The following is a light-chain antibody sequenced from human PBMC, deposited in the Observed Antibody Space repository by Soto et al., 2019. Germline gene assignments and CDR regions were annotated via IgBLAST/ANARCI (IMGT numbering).Light chain of an antibody. CDR1: SSDFGSYKF. CDR2: ETS. J-gene: IGLJ1*01. Sequence: SGLTQPASVSGSPGQSVAMACTGTSSDFGSYKFVSWYQHHPGKVPKVIIYETSKRPSGVSDRFSGSKSGNTASLTISGLQAEDEADYYCFSFTSTNTHVFGSGTKVTV. V-gene: IGLV2-23*01. CDR3: FSFTSTNTHV.